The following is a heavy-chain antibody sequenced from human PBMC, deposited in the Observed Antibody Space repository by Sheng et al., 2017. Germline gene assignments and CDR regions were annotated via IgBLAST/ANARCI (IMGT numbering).Heavy chain of an antibody. J-gene: IGHJ1*01. CDR2: IKSKTDGGTT. D-gene: IGHD3-22*01. CDR1: GFTFSNAW. CDR3: TTDLDHYYDTQVQH. Sequence: EVQLVESGGGLVKPGGSLRLSCAASGFTFSNAWMSWVRQAPGKGLEWVGRIKSKTDGGTTDYAAPVKGRFTISRDDSKNTLYLQMNSLKTEDTAVYYCTTDLDHYYDTQVQHWGQGTLVTVSS. V-gene: IGHV3-15*01.